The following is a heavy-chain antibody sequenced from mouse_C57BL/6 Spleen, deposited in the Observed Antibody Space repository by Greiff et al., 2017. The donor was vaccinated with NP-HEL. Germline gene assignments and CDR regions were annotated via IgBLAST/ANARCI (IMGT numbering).Heavy chain of an antibody. Sequence: QVQLQQSGAELVRPGASVKLSCKASGYTFTDYYINWVKQRPGQGLEWIARIYPGSGNTYYNEKFKGKATLTADKSSNTAYMQLSSLTSEDSAVYCGARDDYYGTKGFDGWGKGTTLTVSS. CDR2: IYPGSGNT. CDR3: ARDDYYGTKGFDG. D-gene: IGHD1-1*01. CDR1: GYTFTDYY. V-gene: IGHV1-76*01. J-gene: IGHJ2*01.